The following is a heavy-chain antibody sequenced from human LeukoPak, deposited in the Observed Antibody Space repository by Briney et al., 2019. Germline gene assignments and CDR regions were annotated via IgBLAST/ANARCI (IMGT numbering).Heavy chain of an antibody. V-gene: IGHV1-18*01. CDR1: GYTFTSYG. Sequence: ASVKVSCKASGYTFTSYGISWVRQAPGQGLEWMGWISAYNGNTNYAQKLQGRVTMTTDTSTSTAYMELRSLRSDDTAVYYCARSRYDYVWGSYRHPFDYWGQGTLVTVSS. D-gene: IGHD3-16*02. J-gene: IGHJ4*02. CDR2: ISAYNGNT. CDR3: ARSRYDYVWGSYRHPFDY.